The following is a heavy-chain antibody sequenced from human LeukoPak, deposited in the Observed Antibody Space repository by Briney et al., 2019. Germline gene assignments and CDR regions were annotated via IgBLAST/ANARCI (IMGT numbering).Heavy chain of an antibody. CDR2: IGSSSSTI. J-gene: IGHJ5*02. Sequence: GGSLRLSCAASGFIFSSYTMNWVRQAPGKGLEWVSYIGSSSSTIYYADSVKGRFTISRDNVKNSLYLQMNSLRAEDTAVYYCARGSSGWSPWGQGTLVTVSS. CDR3: ARGSSGWSP. V-gene: IGHV3-48*04. CDR1: GFIFSSYT. D-gene: IGHD6-19*01.